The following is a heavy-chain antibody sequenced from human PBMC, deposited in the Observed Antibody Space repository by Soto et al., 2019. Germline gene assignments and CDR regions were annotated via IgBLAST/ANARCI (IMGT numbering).Heavy chain of an antibody. Sequence: SETLSLTCTVSSGSISSNYWTWIRQPPGKGLEWIGYVYNSGSTNYNPSLKSRVTISEDTSKSQFSLKVNSMTAADTAVYYCARYRREAVAGYTLDNWGQGILVTVSS. V-gene: IGHV4-59*01. CDR1: SGSISSNY. CDR2: VYNSGST. J-gene: IGHJ4*02. D-gene: IGHD6-13*01. CDR3: ARYRREAVAGYTLDN.